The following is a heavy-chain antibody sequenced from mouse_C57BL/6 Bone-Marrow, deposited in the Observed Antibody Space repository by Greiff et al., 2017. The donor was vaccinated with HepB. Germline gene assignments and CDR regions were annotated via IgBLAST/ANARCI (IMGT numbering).Heavy chain of an antibody. J-gene: IGHJ1*03. CDR1: GYTFTSYG. CDR2: IYPRSGNT. Sequence: QVHVKQSGAELARPGASVKLSCKASGYTFTSYGISWVKQRTGQGLEWIGEIYPRSGNTYYNEKFKGKATLTADKSSSTAYMELRSLTSEDSAVYFGARAYGSPPYWYFDVWGTGTTVTVSS. D-gene: IGHD1-1*01. V-gene: IGHV1-81*01. CDR3: ARAYGSPPYWYFDV.